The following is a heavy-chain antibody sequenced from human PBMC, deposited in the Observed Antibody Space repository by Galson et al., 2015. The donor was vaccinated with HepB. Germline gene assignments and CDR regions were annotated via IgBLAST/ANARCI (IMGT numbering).Heavy chain of an antibody. J-gene: IGHJ4*02. Sequence: SLRLSCAASGFTFSAYTMTWVRQAPGKGLEWLSHISSSDSSIHYADSVKGRFTISRDNAKNSLYLQLSSLRAEDTALYFCARKDFDTSGTYYIPIFDYWGQGTPVTVSS. CDR2: ISSSDSSI. D-gene: IGHD3-10*01. CDR3: ARKDFDTSGTYYIPIFDY. CDR1: GFTFSAYT. V-gene: IGHV3-48*04.